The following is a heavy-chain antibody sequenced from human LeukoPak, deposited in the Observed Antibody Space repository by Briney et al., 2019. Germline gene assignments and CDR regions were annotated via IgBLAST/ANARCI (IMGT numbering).Heavy chain of an antibody. V-gene: IGHV3-7*01. CDR2: IKQDGSEK. CDR3: ASYPHYFDY. Sequence: GGSPRLSCAASGFTFSSYWMSWVRQAPGKGLEWVANIKQDGSEKYYVDSVKGRSTISRDNAKNSLYLQMNSLRAEDTAVYYCASYPHYFDYWGQGTLVTASS. CDR1: GFTFSSYW. J-gene: IGHJ4*02.